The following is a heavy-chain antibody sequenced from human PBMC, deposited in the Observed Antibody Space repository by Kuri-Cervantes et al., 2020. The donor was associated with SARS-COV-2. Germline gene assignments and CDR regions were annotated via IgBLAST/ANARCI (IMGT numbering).Heavy chain of an antibody. CDR1: GFTFSSYA. D-gene: IGHD6-6*01. Sequence: GGSLRLSCAASGFTFSSYAMSWVRQAPGKGLEWVSAISGSGGSTYYADSVKGRFTISRDNSKNTLYPQMNSLRAEDTAVYYCAKDPLWGSSSNFDYWGQGTLVTVSS. V-gene: IGHV3-23*01. CDR2: ISGSGGST. J-gene: IGHJ4*02. CDR3: AKDPLWGSSSNFDY.